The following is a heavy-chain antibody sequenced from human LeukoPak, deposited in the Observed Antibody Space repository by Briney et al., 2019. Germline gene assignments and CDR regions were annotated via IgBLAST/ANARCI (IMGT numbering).Heavy chain of an antibody. CDR3: ARDSGYSGYDLVERRRYFDY. CDR1: GGTFSSYA. J-gene: IGHJ4*02. V-gene: IGHV1-69*13. CDR2: IIPIFGTA. Sequence: GASVKVSCKASGGTFSSYAISWVRQAPGQGLEWMGGIIPIFGTANYAQKFQGRVTITADESTSTAYMELSSLRSEDTAVYYCARDSGYSGYDLVERRRYFDYWGQGTLVTVSS. D-gene: IGHD5-12*01.